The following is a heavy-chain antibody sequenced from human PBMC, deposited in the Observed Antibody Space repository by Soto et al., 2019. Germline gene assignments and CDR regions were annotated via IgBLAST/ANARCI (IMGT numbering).Heavy chain of an antibody. Sequence: GGSLRLSCAASGFTFSSYSMNWVRQAPGKGLEWVSSISSRSSYIYYADSVKGRFTISRDNAKNSLYLQMNSLRAEDTAVYYCARDDRGTTKNYYYMDVWGKGTTVTVSS. CDR2: ISSRSSYI. V-gene: IGHV3-21*01. CDR1: GFTFSSYS. CDR3: ARDDRGTTKNYYYMDV. D-gene: IGHD4-17*01. J-gene: IGHJ6*03.